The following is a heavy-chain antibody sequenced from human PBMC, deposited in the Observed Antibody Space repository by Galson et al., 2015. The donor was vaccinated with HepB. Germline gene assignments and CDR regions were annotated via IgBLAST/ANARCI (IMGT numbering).Heavy chain of an antibody. CDR2: INPSGTS. V-gene: IGHV4-34*10. J-gene: IGHJ4*02. CDR3: ARGGAGPRLGY. D-gene: IGHD1-26*01. CDR1: GGSFNGCY. Sequence: QVQLQESGPGLVTPSETLSLTCAVYGGSFNGCYWSWIRQPPGKGLEWIGEINPSGTSVYNPSLKSRVTISADTSKNQFSLNLTPVTAADTALYYCARGGAGPRLGYWGRGTLVTVSS.